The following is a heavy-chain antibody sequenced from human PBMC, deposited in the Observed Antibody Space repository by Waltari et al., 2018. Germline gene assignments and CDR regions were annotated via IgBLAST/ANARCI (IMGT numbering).Heavy chain of an antibody. V-gene: IGHV3-21*03. CDR3: ARGPLSSGWYFDY. Sequence: EVQLVESGGGLVKPGGSLRLSCAASGFTFSSYSMNWVRQAPGRGLEWVSSMSSSSSYIYYADSVKGRFTISRDNAKNSLYLQMNSLRAEDTAVYYCARGPLSSGWYFDYWGQGTLVTVSS. J-gene: IGHJ4*02. CDR1: GFTFSSYS. CDR2: MSSSSSYI. D-gene: IGHD6-19*01.